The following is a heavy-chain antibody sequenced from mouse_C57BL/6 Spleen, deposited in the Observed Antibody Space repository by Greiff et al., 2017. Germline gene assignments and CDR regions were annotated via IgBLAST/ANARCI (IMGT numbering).Heavy chain of an antibody. D-gene: IGHD1-1*01. CDR2: ISSGGDYI. CDR1: GFTFSSYA. J-gene: IGHJ2*01. Sequence: EVKLVESGEGLVKPGGSLKLSCAASGFTFSSYAMSWVRQTPEKRLEWVAYISSGGDYIYYADTVKGRFTISRDNARNTLYLQMSSLKSEDTAMYYCTRQIYYYGSNYFDYWGQGTTLTVSS. V-gene: IGHV5-9-1*02. CDR3: TRQIYYYGSNYFDY.